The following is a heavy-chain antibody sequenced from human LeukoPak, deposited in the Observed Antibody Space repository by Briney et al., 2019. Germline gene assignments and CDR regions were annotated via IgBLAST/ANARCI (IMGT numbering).Heavy chain of an antibody. J-gene: IGHJ4*02. CDR2: IKQDGSEK. Sequence: PGGSLRLSXAASGFTFSSYWMSWVRQSPGKGLEWVANIKQDGSEKYYVDSVKGRFTISRDNAKNSLYLQMDSLRAEDTALYFCAGWNYFDYWGQGTLVTVSS. CDR3: AGWNYFDY. D-gene: IGHD6-19*01. CDR1: GFTFSSYW. V-gene: IGHV3-7*01.